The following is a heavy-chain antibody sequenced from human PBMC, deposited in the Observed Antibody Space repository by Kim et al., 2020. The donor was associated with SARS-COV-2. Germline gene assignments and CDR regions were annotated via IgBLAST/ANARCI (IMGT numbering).Heavy chain of an antibody. J-gene: IGHJ4*02. CDR2: ISYDGSNK. Sequence: GGSLRLSCAASGFTFSSYAMHWVRQAPGKGLEWVAVISYDGSNKYYADSVKGRFTISRDNSKNTLYLQMNSLRAEDTAVYYCASPSGPSTRYFDYWGQGTLVTVSS. CDR1: GFTFSSYA. CDR3: ASPSGPSTRYFDY. D-gene: IGHD6-19*01. V-gene: IGHV3-30-3*01.